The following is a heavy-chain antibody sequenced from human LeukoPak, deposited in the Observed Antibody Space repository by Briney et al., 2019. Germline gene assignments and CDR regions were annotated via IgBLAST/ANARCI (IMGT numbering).Heavy chain of an antibody. D-gene: IGHD2-2*03. CDR1: GFSVSDNH. V-gene: IGHV3-66*01. J-gene: IGHJ4*02. CDR3: ARDTHTWMRADY. CDR2: IYSDGTI. Sequence: GGSLRVSCAAFGFSVSDNHMSWVRQAPGKGLEWVSIIYSDGTIKYADSVKGRFSISRDNSKNTVDLQMNDLRAEDTAVYYCARDTHTWMRADYWGLGTLATVSS.